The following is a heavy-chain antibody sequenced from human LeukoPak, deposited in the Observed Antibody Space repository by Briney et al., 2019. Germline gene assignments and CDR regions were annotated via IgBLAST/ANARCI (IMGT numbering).Heavy chain of an antibody. CDR1: GGSISSYY. Sequence: SSETLSLTCTVSGGSISSYYWSWIRQPPGKGLEWIGYIYYSGSTNYNPSLKSRATISVYTSKNQFSLKLSSVTAADTAVYYCARLKYYYDSSGYRAEYFQHWGQGTLVTVSS. CDR2: IYYSGST. V-gene: IGHV4-59*01. J-gene: IGHJ1*01. CDR3: ARLKYYYDSSGYRAEYFQH. D-gene: IGHD3-22*01.